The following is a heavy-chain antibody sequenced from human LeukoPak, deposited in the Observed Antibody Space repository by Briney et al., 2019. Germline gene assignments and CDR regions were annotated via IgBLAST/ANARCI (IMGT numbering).Heavy chain of an antibody. Sequence: SETLSLTCTVSGGSIGNYYWSWVRQPPGKGLEWIAYIYYSGSTNYNPSLKSRVTISLDTSKNQIYLRLSSVTAADTAVYYCARKTDLGWFDPWGQGTLATVSS. CDR2: IYYSGST. CDR1: GGSIGNYY. D-gene: IGHD2-21*02. J-gene: IGHJ5*02. CDR3: ARKTDLGWFDP. V-gene: IGHV4-59*08.